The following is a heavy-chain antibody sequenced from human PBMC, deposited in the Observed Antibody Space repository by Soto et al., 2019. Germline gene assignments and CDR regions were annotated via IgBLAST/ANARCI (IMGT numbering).Heavy chain of an antibody. D-gene: IGHD3-10*01. V-gene: IGHV3-74*01. J-gene: IGHJ4*02. Sequence: EVQLVESGGGLVQPGGSRRLSCATPGFTFTNYWTHWVRQAPGEGLVWVSRISGDGSRTIYADSVKGRFTISRDNAKTSLYLQMNSLRADDTAVYYCARGAGGAYYLDYWGQGTLVTVSS. CDR2: ISGDGSRT. CDR3: ARGAGGAYYLDY. CDR1: GFTFTNYW.